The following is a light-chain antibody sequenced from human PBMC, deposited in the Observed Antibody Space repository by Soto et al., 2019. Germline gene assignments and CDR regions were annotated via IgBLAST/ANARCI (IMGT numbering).Light chain of an antibody. V-gene: IGLV1-44*01. CDR2: SNN. J-gene: IGLJ2*01. Sequence: QSVLTQPPSASGTPGQRVTISCSGSSSNIGSNTVNWYQQLPGAAPKLLLYSNNQRPSGGPDRFSRSKSGTSASPAISVLQSEDEADYYCAAWDDSLNGVVFGGGTKVTVL. CDR3: AAWDDSLNGVV. CDR1: SSNIGSNT.